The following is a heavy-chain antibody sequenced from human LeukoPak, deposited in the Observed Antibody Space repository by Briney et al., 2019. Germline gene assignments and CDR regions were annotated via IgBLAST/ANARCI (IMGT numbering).Heavy chain of an antibody. Sequence: GGSLRLSCAASGFTFSNYAITWVRQAPGKGLEWVAFISYDGSYKYYADSVKGRFTISRDNSKNTLYLQMNSLRAEDTAVYYCARRAGAYSHPYDYWGQGTLVTVSS. V-gene: IGHV3-30*03. J-gene: IGHJ4*02. CDR2: ISYDGSYK. CDR1: GFTFSNYA. D-gene: IGHD4/OR15-4a*01. CDR3: ARRAGAYSHPYDY.